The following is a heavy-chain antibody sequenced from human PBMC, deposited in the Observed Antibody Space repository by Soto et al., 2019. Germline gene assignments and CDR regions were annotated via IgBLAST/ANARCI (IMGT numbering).Heavy chain of an antibody. CDR2: IYYSGST. V-gene: IGHV4-59*01. CDR3: ARCPGTRAMSYGMDV. D-gene: IGHD5-18*01. CDR1: GGSISSYD. J-gene: IGHJ6*02. Sequence: SETLSLTCTVSGGSISSYDWSWIRQPPGKGLEWIGYIYYSGSTNYNPSLKSRVTISVDTSKNQFSLKLSSVTAADTAVYYCARCPGTRAMSYGMDVWGQGTTVTVSS.